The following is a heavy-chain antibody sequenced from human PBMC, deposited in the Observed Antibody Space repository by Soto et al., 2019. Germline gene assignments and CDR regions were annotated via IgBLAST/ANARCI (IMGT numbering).Heavy chain of an antibody. Sequence: SETLSLTCTVSGGSISSGNYYWSWIRQHPERGLEWIGYIYHSGSAYYNPSLKSRVTISVDTSKNQFSLRLSSVTAADTAIYYCARDVIGGVARPGDYWGQGTLVTVSS. CDR1: GGSISSGNYY. V-gene: IGHV4-31*03. J-gene: IGHJ4*02. CDR3: ARDVIGGVARPGDY. D-gene: IGHD6-6*01. CDR2: IYHSGSA.